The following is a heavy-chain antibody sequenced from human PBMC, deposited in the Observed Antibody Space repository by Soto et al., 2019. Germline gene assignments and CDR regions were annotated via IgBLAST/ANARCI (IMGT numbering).Heavy chain of an antibody. CDR3: ARGYYDSSGYIPRYFDY. CDR1: GYTFTSYA. J-gene: IGHJ4*02. CDR2: INAGNGNT. V-gene: IGHV1-3*01. D-gene: IGHD3-22*01. Sequence: QVQLVQSGAEVKKPGASVKVSCKASGYTFTSYAMHWVRQAPGQRLEWMGWINAGNGNTKYSQKFQGRVTITRDTSASTAYMELSSLRSEDTAVYYCARGYYDSSGYIPRYFDYWGQGTLVTVSS.